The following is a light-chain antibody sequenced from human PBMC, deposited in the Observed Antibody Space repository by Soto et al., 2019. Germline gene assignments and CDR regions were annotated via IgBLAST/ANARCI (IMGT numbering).Light chain of an antibody. J-gene: IGLJ2*01. Sequence: QSVLTQPPSASGTPGQRVTISCSGSSSNIGSNYVYWYQQLPGTAHKLLIYRNNQRPSGVPDRFSGSKSGTSASLAISGLRSEDEADYYCAAWDDSLSVVVFGGGTQLTVL. CDR2: RNN. CDR1: SSNIGSNY. V-gene: IGLV1-47*01. CDR3: AAWDDSLSVVV.